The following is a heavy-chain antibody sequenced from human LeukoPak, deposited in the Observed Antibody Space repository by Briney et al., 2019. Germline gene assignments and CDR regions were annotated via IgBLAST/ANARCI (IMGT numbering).Heavy chain of an antibody. CDR3: ARVRPRVAATNDAFDI. V-gene: IGHV3-74*01. CDR2: IKGDGSSP. D-gene: IGHD1-26*01. CDR1: GFTFSSHW. J-gene: IGHJ3*02. Sequence: GGSLRLSCAASGFTFSSHWMHWVRQAPGKGLVWVSRIKGDGSSPTYADSVKGRFTISRDNAKNTLYLQMNGLRAEDTAMYYCARVRPRVAATNDAFDIWGQGAMVTVSS.